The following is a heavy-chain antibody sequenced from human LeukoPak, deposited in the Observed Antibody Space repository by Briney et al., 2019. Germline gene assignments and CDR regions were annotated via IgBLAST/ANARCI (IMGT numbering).Heavy chain of an antibody. CDR3: ARLWYTRGWYYFAY. J-gene: IGHJ4*02. CDR2: IFHSGNT. Sequence: SGTLSLTCAVSGGSMYSSNWWSWVRQPPGKGLEWIGEIFHSGNTNYNPSLKSRVTISVDKSKHHFSLRLSSVTAAHTAVYYCARLWYTRGWYYFAYWGQGTLVTVSS. D-gene: IGHD6-19*01. V-gene: IGHV4-4*02. CDR1: GGSMYSSNW.